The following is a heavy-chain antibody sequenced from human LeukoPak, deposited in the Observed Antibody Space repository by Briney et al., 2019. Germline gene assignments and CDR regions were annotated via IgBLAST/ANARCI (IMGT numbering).Heavy chain of an antibody. J-gene: IGHJ6*02. D-gene: IGHD2-2*01. CDR2: INHSGST. V-gene: IGHV4-34*01. CDR1: GGSISSYY. CDR3: ARAAVPDIVVVPAAMHYYYGMDV. Sequence: SETLSLTCTVSGGSISSYYWSWIRQPPGKGLEWIGEINHSGSTNYNPSLKSRVTISVDTSKNQFSLKLSSVTAADTAVYYCARAAVPDIVVVPAAMHYYYGMDVWGQGTTVTVSS.